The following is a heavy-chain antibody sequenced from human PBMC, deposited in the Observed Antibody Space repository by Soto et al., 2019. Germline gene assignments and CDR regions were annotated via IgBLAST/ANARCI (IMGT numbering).Heavy chain of an antibody. Sequence: ASVKVSCKASGYMFTSYGISWVRQAPGQGLEWMGWISGYNGNTNYALKLQGRVTMTTDTSTYTAYMELSTLRSDDTAVYYCARDFGDSSGHFDYWGQETPVTVSS. J-gene: IGHJ4*02. CDR2: ISGYNGNT. D-gene: IGHD3-22*01. V-gene: IGHV1-18*01. CDR3: ARDFGDSSGHFDY. CDR1: GYMFTSYG.